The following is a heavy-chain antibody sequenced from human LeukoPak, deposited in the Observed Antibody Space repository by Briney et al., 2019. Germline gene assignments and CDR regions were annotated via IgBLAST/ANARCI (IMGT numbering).Heavy chain of an antibody. CDR1: GGSVSSGSYY. D-gene: IGHD6-19*01. V-gene: IGHV4-61*01. CDR3: TRGAVAGKMSWFDP. CDR2: IYYSGST. J-gene: IGHJ5*02. Sequence: PSETLSLTCTVSGGSVSSGSYYWSWIRQPPGKGLEWIGYIYYSGSTDYNPSLKSRVTISIDTSKNQFSLRLSSVTAADTAVYYCTRGAVAGKMSWFDPWGQGTLVTVSS.